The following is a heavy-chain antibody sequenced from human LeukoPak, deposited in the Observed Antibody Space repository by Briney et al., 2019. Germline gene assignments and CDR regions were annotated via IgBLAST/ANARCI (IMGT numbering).Heavy chain of an antibody. CDR1: RFIFDDYA. Sequence: GGSLRLSCAVSRFIFDDYAMNWVRQAPGKGLEWVSLISGDGADTHYADSVKGRLTISRDNTKNSLYLQMNSLRTEDTALYYCAKGRYRSAWYDFDYWGQGTLVTVSS. J-gene: IGHJ4*02. D-gene: IGHD6-19*01. V-gene: IGHV3-43*02. CDR2: ISGDGADT. CDR3: AKGRYRSAWYDFDY.